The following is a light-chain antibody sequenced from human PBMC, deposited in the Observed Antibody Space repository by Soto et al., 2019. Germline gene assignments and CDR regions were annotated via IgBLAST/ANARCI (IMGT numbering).Light chain of an antibody. CDR2: EGN. V-gene: IGLV2-23*01. CDR1: SSDVGSYNL. Sequence: QSALTQPASVSGSPGQSITISYTGASSDVGSYNLVSWYQQHPGKAPKLIIYEGNKRPSGISNRFSGSKSGNTASLTISGLQAEDEADYYCCSYAGGPRPVLFGGGTKLTVL. CDR3: CSYAGGPRPVL. J-gene: IGLJ2*01.